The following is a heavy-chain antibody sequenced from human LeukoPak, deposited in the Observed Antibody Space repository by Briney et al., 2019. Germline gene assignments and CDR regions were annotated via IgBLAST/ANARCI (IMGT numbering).Heavy chain of an antibody. D-gene: IGHD3-22*01. J-gene: IGHJ4*02. CDR2: FDPEDGET. V-gene: IGHV1-24*01. CDR1: GYTFTSYY. CDR3: ATAELFNYYDSSGYGY. Sequence: ASVKVSCKASGYTFTSYYMHWVRQAPGKGLEWMGGFDPEDGETIYAQKFQGRVTMTEDTSTDTAYMELSSLRSEDTAVYYCATAELFNYYDSSGYGYWGQGTLVTVSS.